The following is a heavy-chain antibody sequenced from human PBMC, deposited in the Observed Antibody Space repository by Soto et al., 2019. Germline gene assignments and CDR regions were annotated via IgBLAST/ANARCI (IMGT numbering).Heavy chain of an antibody. CDR3: AKHTYSDFWPGHYYYLDF. J-gene: IGHJ4*02. D-gene: IGHD3-3*01. CDR2: INAGGGNT. Sequence: GGSLRLSCVTSRFTFNTFAMSWVRQAPGEWLEWVSAINAGGGNTHYADSVKGRFTISRDNSKNTLYLQIDSLRAEDTAVYYCAKHTYSDFWPGHYYYLDFWGQGTLVTVSS. CDR1: RFTFNTFA. V-gene: IGHV3-23*01.